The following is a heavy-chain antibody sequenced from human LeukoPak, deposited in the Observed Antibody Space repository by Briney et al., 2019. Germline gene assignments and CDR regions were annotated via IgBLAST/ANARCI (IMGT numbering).Heavy chain of an antibody. V-gene: IGHV1-69*05. CDR1: GGTFSSYA. CDR3: ASSRDSSSFGWFDP. Sequence: GASVKVSCKASGGTFSSYAISWVRQAPGQGLEWMGGIIPIFGTANYAQKFQGRVTITTDESTSTAYMELSSLRSEDTAVYYCASSRDSSSFGWFDPWGQGTLVTVS. CDR2: IIPIFGTA. J-gene: IGHJ5*02. D-gene: IGHD6-6*01.